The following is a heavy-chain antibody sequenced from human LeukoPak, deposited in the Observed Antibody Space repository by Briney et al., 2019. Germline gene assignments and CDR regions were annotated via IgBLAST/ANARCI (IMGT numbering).Heavy chain of an antibody. CDR1: GGSISSYY. D-gene: IGHD5-24*01. CDR3: ARDGEMATI. J-gene: IGHJ4*02. V-gene: IGHV4-59*01. Sequence: SETLSLTCTVSGGSISSYYWSWIRQPPGKGLEWIGYIYYSGSTNYNPSLKSRVTISVDTSKNQFPLKLSSVTAADTAVYYCARDGEMATIWGQGTLVTVSS. CDR2: IYYSGST.